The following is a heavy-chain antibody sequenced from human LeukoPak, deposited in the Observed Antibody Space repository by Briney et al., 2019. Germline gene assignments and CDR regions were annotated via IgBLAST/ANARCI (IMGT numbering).Heavy chain of an antibody. CDR2: ISGSADTA. CDR1: GFTFSNAW. Sequence: NPGGSLRLSCAASGFTFSNAWMSWVRQAPGKGLEWISYISGSADTAYYADSVKGRFTMSRDNARNSLYLQMNSLGAEDTAVYYCTRVGQSYSTSGQALDHWGQGTLVTVSS. D-gene: IGHD2-8*01. V-gene: IGHV3-11*04. CDR3: TRVGQSYSTSGQALDH. J-gene: IGHJ4*02.